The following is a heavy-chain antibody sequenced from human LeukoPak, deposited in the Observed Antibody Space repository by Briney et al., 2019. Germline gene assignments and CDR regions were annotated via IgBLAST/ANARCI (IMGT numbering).Heavy chain of an antibody. J-gene: IGHJ4*02. CDR1: AFNVRTSY. CDR2: IYPDGST. D-gene: IGHD4-11*01. Sequence: AGGSLRLSCAASAFNVRTSYMTWVRQAPGKGLQWVSVIYPDGSTYYSESVKGRFTISRDNSENTVYLQMSSLRAEDTAVYYCARDLSKPSDYWGQGTLVIVSS. V-gene: IGHV3-53*01. CDR3: ARDLSKPSDY.